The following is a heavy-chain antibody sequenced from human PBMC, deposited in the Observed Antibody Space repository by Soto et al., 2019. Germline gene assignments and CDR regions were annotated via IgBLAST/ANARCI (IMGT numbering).Heavy chain of an antibody. CDR3: ARDVYYDFWSGYYSGYYYGMDV. CDR2: IIPIFGTA. CDR1: GGTFSSYA. J-gene: IGHJ6*02. V-gene: IGHV1-69*05. D-gene: IGHD3-3*01. Sequence: GASVKVSCKASGGTFSSYAISWVRQAPGQGLEWMGGIIPIFGTANYAQKFQGRVTMTTDTSTSTAYMELRSLRSDDTAVYYCARDVYYDFWSGYYSGYYYGMDVWGQGTTVTVSS.